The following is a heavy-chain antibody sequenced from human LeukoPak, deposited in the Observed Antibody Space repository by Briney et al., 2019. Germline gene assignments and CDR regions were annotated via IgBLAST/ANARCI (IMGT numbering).Heavy chain of an antibody. CDR1: GYTFTSYA. CDR3: ARAPTVTTILYYFDY. CDR2: IIPIFGTA. J-gene: IGHJ4*02. V-gene: IGHV1-69*06. Sequence: SVKVSCKASGYTFTSYAMNWVRQAPGQGLEWMGGIIPIFGTANYAQKFQGRVTITADKSTSTAYMELSSLRSEDTAVYYCARAPTVTTILYYFDYWGQGTLVTVSS. D-gene: IGHD4-17*01.